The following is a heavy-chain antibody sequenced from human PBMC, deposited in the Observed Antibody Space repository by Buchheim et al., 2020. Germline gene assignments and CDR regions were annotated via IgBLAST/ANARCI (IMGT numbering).Heavy chain of an antibody. CDR2: IWYDGSNK. CDR3: AREYHYFGSGRTYPFDY. J-gene: IGHJ4*02. D-gene: IGHD3-10*01. V-gene: IGHV3-33*01. CDR1: GFTFSSYG. Sequence: QVQLVESGGGLVKPGGSLRLSCAASGFTFSSYGMHWVRQAPGKGLEWVAVIWYDGSNKYYADSVKGRFTVSRDNSKNTLYLQMHSLRAEDTAVYHCAREYHYFGSGRTYPFDYWGQGTL.